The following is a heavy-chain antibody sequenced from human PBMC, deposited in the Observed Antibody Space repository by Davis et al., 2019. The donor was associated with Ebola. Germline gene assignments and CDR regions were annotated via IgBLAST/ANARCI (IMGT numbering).Heavy chain of an antibody. CDR2: INPNDGRT. CDR1: GYTYTQHP. V-gene: IGHV1-46*03. J-gene: IGHJ3*02. CDR3: TTPGGQDSGYDVFDN. Sequence: ASVKVSCKASGYTYTQHPINRVRQAPGQGLEWMGMINPNDGRTIYAQKFQGRVTVTRDTSTTTVYMDLSSLRSEDTALYYCTTPGGQDSGYDVFDNWGQGTMVTVSS. D-gene: IGHD5-12*01.